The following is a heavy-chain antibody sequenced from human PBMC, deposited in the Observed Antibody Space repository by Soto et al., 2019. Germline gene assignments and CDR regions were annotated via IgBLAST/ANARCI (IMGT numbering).Heavy chain of an antibody. CDR2: INPNSGGT. CDR3: ARDMTAINDYYYGMDV. Sequence: ASMKVSCKASGYTFTGYYMHWVRQAPGQGLEWMGWINPNSGGTNYAQKFQGWVTMTRDTSISTAYMELSRLRSDDTAVYYCARDMTAINDYYYGMDVWGQGTTVTVSS. J-gene: IGHJ6*02. CDR1: GYTFTGYY. D-gene: IGHD2-21*02. V-gene: IGHV1-2*04.